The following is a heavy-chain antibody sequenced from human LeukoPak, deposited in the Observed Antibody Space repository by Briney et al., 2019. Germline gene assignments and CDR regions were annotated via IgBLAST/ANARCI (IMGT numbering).Heavy chain of an antibody. CDR3: AKSNRPVVAVIREDFLDY. V-gene: IGHV3-23*01. CDR2: ISGSADST. J-gene: IGHJ4*02. Sequence: GGSLRLSCSASGFTFATYAMNWVRQAPGKGLEWVSVISGSADSTYYADSVKGRFTISRDNSKTTLFLQMNSLRAEDTAVYYCAKSNRPVVAVIREDFLDYWGQGTLVTVSS. CDR1: GFTFATYA. D-gene: IGHD5-12*01.